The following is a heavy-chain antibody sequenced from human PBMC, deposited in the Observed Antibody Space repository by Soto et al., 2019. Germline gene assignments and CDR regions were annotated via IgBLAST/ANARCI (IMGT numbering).Heavy chain of an antibody. Sequence: SLRLSCAASGFTFDDYAMHWVRQAPGKGLEWVSGISWNSGSIGYADSVKGRFTISRDNAKNSLYLQMNSLRAEDTALYYCAKDSRGGYDFWTGMDVWGQGTTVTVSS. D-gene: IGHD3-3*01. J-gene: IGHJ6*02. V-gene: IGHV3-9*01. CDR1: GFTFDDYA. CDR3: AKDSRGGYDFWTGMDV. CDR2: ISWNSGSI.